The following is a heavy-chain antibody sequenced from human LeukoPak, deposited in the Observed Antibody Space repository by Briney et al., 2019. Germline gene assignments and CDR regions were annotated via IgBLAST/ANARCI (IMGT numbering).Heavy chain of an antibody. J-gene: IGHJ4*02. CDR2: ISSSSSYI. CDR3: ARVFSRVSDY. D-gene: IGHD2/OR15-2a*01. CDR1: GFTVSSNY. Sequence: PGGSLRLSCAASGFTVSSNYMSWVRQAPGKGLEWVSSISSSSSYIYYADSVKGRFTIFRDNAKNSLYLQMNSLRAEDTALYYCARVFSRVSDYWGQGTLVTVSS. V-gene: IGHV3-21*01.